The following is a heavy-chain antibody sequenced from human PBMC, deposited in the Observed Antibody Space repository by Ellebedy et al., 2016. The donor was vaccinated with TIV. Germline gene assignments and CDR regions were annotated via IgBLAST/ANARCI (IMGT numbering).Heavy chain of an antibody. J-gene: IGHJ5*02. CDR3: ATGGRAWLDP. V-gene: IGHV4-59*01. CDR1: GDSISSYY. D-gene: IGHD3-10*01. CDR2: IFNSGSP. Sequence: MPSETLSLTCNVSGDSISSYYWSWIRQPPGKGLEWIGYIFNSGSPNYHPSFKGRVAFSVDASKNQFSLRLRSVTAADPAVYFCATGGRAWLDPWGPGTQVTVSS.